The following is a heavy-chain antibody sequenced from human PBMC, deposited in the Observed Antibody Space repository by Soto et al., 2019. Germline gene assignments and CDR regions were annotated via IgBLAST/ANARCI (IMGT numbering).Heavy chain of an antibody. CDR1: GDSIRSSSY. J-gene: IGHJ6*02. CDR2: IYSTGNT. V-gene: IGHV4-39*01. D-gene: IGHD6-13*01. Sequence: PSETLSLTCTVSGDSIRSSSYWGWIRQPPGKGLEWIGSIYSTGNTYYNPSLNSQVTISVDTSKNQFSLNVISVTAADTAVFYCSRSSRYLTDVCGQGTTVTVSS. CDR3: SRSSRYLTDV.